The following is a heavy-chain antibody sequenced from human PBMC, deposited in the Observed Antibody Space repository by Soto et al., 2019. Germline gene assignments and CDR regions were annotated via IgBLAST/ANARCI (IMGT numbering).Heavy chain of an antibody. CDR2: IAVGSGYT. Sequence: SVKVSCKASGYTLTGYHLHWVRQAPGQGLEWIGWIAVGSGYTNYAQRFQDRVTLTRDMSTATTYMELSRLTSEDTAIYYCAADATAWQQMVPSDYWGQGALVTVSS. V-gene: IGHV1-58*01. J-gene: IGHJ4*02. CDR1: GYTLTGYH. D-gene: IGHD2-8*01. CDR3: AADATAWQQMVPSDY.